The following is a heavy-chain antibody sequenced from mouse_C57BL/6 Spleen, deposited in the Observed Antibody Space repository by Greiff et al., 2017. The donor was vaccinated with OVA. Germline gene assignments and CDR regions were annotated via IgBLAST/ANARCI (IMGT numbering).Heavy chain of an antibody. CDR3: TRGTPYAMDY. V-gene: IGHV1-15*01. CDR2: IDPETGGT. J-gene: IGHJ4*01. D-gene: IGHD3-3*01. CDR1: GYTFTDYE. Sequence: QVQLQQSGAELVRPGASVTLSCKASGYTFTDYEMHWVKQTPVHGLEWIGAIDPETGGTAYNQKFKGKAILTADKSSSTAYMELRSLTSEDSAVYYCTRGTPYAMDYWGQGASVTVSS.